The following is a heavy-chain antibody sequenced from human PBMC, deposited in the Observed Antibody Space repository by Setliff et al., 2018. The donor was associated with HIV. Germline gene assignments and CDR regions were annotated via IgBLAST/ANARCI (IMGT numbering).Heavy chain of an antibody. CDR1: GYTFIDYF. CDR3: ARQFSNSFDS. CDR2: ISPYDLSE. D-gene: IGHD7-27*01. V-gene: IGHV1-2*02. Sequence: ASVKVSCKASGYTFIDYFIHWVRQAPGQGPEWMGWISPYDLSERTSQRFRGRVTMTRDTSINAAYLDLSGLTSDDTAVDYCARQFSNSFDSWGQGTLVTVSS. J-gene: IGHJ4*02.